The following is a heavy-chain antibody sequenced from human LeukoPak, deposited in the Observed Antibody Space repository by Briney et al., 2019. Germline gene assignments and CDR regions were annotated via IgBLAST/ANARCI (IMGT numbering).Heavy chain of an antibody. CDR3: ARLRFLEWAHFDY. V-gene: IGHV3-66*02. Sequence: GGSLRLSCAASGFNVSTNYMSWVRQAPGSRLEWVSLIYSGGSTYYAASVKGRFTISRDNSKNTLYLQMNSLRAEDTAVYYCARLRFLEWAHFDYWGQGTLVTVSS. CDR1: GFNVSTNY. D-gene: IGHD3-3*01. J-gene: IGHJ4*02. CDR2: IYSGGST.